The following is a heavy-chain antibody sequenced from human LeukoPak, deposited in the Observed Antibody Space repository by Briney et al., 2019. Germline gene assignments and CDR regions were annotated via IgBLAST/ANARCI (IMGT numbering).Heavy chain of an antibody. V-gene: IGHV3-7*04. D-gene: IGHD3-10*01. CDR3: AGGDYYGSGSARRHWLDP. CDR1: GFTFSSYC. Sequence: GGSLRLSCSASGFTFSSYCMNWVRQAPGKGLEWVANIEQHGNEKYYMDPVKGRFTISRDNAKNSLYLEMNSLRAEDTAVYYCAGGDYYGSGSARRHWLDPWGKGTLVTVSS. J-gene: IGHJ5*02. CDR2: IEQHGNEK.